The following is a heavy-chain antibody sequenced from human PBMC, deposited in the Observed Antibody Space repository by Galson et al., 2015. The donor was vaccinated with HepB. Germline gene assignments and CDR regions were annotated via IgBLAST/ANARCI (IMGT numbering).Heavy chain of an antibody. V-gene: IGHV3-23*01. CDR3: ARVPPGIHY. Sequence: SLRLSCAASGFTFSNYAMSWVRQAPGKGLEWVSSIGGSGSSTYYADSVKGRFTISRDNSKHTLYLQVSSLRAEDTAVYYCARVPPGIHYWGQGTLVTVSS. J-gene: IGHJ4*02. CDR1: GFTFSNYA. CDR2: IGGSGSST.